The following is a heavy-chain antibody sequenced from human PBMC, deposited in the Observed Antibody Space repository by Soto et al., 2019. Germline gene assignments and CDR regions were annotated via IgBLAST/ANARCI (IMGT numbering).Heavy chain of an antibody. J-gene: IGHJ5*02. CDR3: GRDGGYSMKWFDP. CDR1: GFTFSDYY. V-gene: IGHV3-11*01. Sequence: PGGSLRLSCAASGFTFSDYYMSWIRQAPGKGLEWVSYISSDASRIYYADSVKDRFTISRDNAKKSLYLQMNSLRAEDTAVYYCGRDGGYSMKWFDPWGHVTLVTVSS. D-gene: IGHD5-18*01. CDR2: ISSDASRI.